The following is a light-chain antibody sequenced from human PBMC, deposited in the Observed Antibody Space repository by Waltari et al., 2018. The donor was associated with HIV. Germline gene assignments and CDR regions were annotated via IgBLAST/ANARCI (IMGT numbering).Light chain of an antibody. CDR2: EVS. V-gene: IGLV2-14*01. CDR1: SSDVGGYNY. J-gene: IGLJ2*01. CDR3: SSYTSRSSNTPLT. Sequence: QSALTQPASVSGSPGQSITISCTGTSSDVGGYNYVSWYQQHPGKAPKLMIYEVSNLPSGVSNRFSGSKSGNTASLTISGLQTEDEADYYCSSYTSRSSNTPLTFGGGTKLTVL.